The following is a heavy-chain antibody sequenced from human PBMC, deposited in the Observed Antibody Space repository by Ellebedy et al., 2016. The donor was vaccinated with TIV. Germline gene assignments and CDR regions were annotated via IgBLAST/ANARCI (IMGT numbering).Heavy chain of an antibody. CDR3: ARARSGGWLHTPDY. CDR2: IIPILGIA. V-gene: IGHV1-69*04. J-gene: IGHJ4*02. D-gene: IGHD6-19*01. CDR1: GYTFTSYA. Sequence: AASVKVSCKASGYTFTSYAMHWVRQAPGQGLEWMGRIIPILGIANYAQKFQGRVTITADKSTSTAYMELSSLRSEDTAMYYCARARSGGWLHTPDYWGQGILVTVSS.